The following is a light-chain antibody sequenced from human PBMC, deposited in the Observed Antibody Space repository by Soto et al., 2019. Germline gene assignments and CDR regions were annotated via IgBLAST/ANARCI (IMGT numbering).Light chain of an antibody. CDR1: SSDFGTYNG. Sequence: QSVLTQPPSVSGSPGQSVTISCTGPSSDFGTYNGISWYQQPPGTAPKLMIYDVSNRPSGVPDRFSGSKSGNTASLTISGLQAEDEGDYYCSSYTISNTYVFGTGTRSPS. CDR2: DVS. CDR3: SSYTISNTYV. J-gene: IGLJ1*01. V-gene: IGLV2-18*02.